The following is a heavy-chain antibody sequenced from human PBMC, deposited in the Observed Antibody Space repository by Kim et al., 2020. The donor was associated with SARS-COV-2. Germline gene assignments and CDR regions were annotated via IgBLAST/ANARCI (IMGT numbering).Heavy chain of an antibody. CDR2: IYPGDSDT. CDR3: ARQVVVPVAGYYYYYGMDV. J-gene: IGHJ6*02. V-gene: IGHV5-51*01. CDR1: GYSFTSYW. Sequence: GESLKISCKGSGYSFTSYWIGWVRQMPGKGLEWMGIIYPGDSDTRYSPSFQGQVTISADKSISTAYLQWSSLKASDTAMYYCARQVVVPVAGYYYYYGMDVWGQGTTVTVSS. D-gene: IGHD2-2*01.